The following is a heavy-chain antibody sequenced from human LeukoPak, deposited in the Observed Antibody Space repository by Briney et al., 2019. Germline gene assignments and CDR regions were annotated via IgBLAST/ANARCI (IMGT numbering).Heavy chain of an antibody. V-gene: IGHV4-59*01. CDR2: IYYTGNT. D-gene: IGHD2-21*02. CDR1: GGSITTDY. J-gene: IGHJ4*02. Sequence: PSETLSLTCAVSGGSITTDYWTWIRQPPGQGLEWIGYIYYTGNTKYNPSLASRVTMSIDTSKKEFSLKINSVNAADTAVYFCASGSVVTALDQWGQGTLVTVSS. CDR3: ASGSVVTALDQ.